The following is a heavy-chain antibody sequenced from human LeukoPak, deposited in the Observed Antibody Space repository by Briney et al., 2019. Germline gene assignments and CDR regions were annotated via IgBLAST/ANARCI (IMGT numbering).Heavy chain of an antibody. V-gene: IGHV1-69*06. D-gene: IGHD3-10*01. CDR1: GGTFSSYA. Sequence: SVKVSCTASGGTFSSYAISWVRQAPGQGLEWMGGIIPIFGTANYAQKFQGRVTITADKSTSTAYMELSSLRSEDTAVYYCARDGTGRGRYYYYGMDVWGKGTTVTVSS. CDR2: IIPIFGTA. CDR3: ARDGTGRGRYYYYGMDV. J-gene: IGHJ6*04.